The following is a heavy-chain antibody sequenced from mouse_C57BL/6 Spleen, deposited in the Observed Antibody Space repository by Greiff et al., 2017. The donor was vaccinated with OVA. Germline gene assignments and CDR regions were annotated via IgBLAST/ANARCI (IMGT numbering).Heavy chain of an antibody. CDR2: IDPSDSET. J-gene: IGHJ3*01. CDR1: GYTFTSYW. V-gene: IGHV1-52*01. CDR3: ARDYYGSSYLAY. D-gene: IGHD1-1*01. Sequence: QVQLKQPGAELVRPGSSVKLSCKASGYTFTSYWMHWVKQRPIQGLEWIGNIDPSDSETHYNQKFKDKATLTVDKSSSTAYMQLSSLTSEDSAVYYCARDYYGSSYLAYWGQGTLVTVSA.